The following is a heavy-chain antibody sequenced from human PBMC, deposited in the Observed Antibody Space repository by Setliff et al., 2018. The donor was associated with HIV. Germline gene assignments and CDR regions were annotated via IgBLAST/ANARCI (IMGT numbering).Heavy chain of an antibody. D-gene: IGHD3-22*01. CDR2: IYSTGRT. CDR1: GGSIYNFY. Sequence: SETLSLTCSVSGGSIYNFYWSWIRQSPGKGLEWIGYIYSTGRTNYNPSLKSRVTISVDTSKNQFSLRLTSVTAADTAVYYCSRLRLTMIMGVDYFDHLGQGTLVTVSS. CDR3: SRLRLTMIMGVDYFDH. V-gene: IGHV4-4*09. J-gene: IGHJ4*02.